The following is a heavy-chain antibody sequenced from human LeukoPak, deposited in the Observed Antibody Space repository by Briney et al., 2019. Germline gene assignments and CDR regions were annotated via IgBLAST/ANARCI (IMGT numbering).Heavy chain of an antibody. CDR1: VYSFNHYY. CDR2: ISPNSGGT. V-gene: IGHV1-2*02. D-gene: IGHD4-23*01. J-gene: IGHJ4*02. Sequence: ASLSVSCKPSVYSFNHYYIHWVRQAPGQGLEWMGWISPNSGGTNYAQNFQGRVTMNRDTSITTAYMELSGLTSDDTALYYCARNYGGTSKYFDYWGQGTLVTVSS. CDR3: ARNYGGTSKYFDY.